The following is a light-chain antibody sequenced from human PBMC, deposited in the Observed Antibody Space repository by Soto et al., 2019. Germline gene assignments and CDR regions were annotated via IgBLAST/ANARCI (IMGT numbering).Light chain of an antibody. CDR3: QQYYSTPRT. J-gene: IGKJ1*01. CDR2: WAS. Sequence: DIVTTQSPDSLAVSLGERATINCKSSQTVLYSSNNKNYLAWYQQRPGQPPKLLIYWASTRESGVPDRFSGSGSGTDFTLTISSLQAEDVAVYYCQQYYSTPRTFGQGTEVDIK. V-gene: IGKV4-1*01. CDR1: QTVLYSSNNKNY.